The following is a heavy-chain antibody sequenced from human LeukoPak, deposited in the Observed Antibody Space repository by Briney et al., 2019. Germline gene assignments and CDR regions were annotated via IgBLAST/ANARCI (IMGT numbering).Heavy chain of an antibody. CDR2: IYYSGSA. CDR1: GGSISGSSYF. V-gene: IGHV4-39*01. Sequence: SETLSLTCTVSGGSISGSSYFWGWIRQPPGKGLEWIGNIYYSGSAYYNPSLKSRVAISVDTSKNQFSLKLSSVTAADTAVYYCARVGGSSSVDYWGQGTLVTVSS. CDR3: ARVGGSSSVDY. D-gene: IGHD6-6*01. J-gene: IGHJ4*02.